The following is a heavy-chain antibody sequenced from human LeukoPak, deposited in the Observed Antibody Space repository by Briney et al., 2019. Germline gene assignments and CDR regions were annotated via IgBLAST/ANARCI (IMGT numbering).Heavy chain of an antibody. D-gene: IGHD3-10*01. CDR1: GGSFSGYY. V-gene: IGHV4-34*01. CDR3: ARQNYYGSGSYWIYYYGMDV. Sequence: SETLSLTCAVYGGSFSGYYWSWIRQPPGKGLEWIGEINHSGSTNYNPSLKSRVTISVDTSKNQFSLKLSSVTAADTAVYYCARQNYYGSGSYWIYYYGMDVWGQGTTVTVSS. J-gene: IGHJ6*02. CDR2: INHSGST.